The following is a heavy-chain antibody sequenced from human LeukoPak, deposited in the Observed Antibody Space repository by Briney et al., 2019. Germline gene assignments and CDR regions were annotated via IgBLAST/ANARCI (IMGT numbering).Heavy chain of an antibody. V-gene: IGHV3-11*04. J-gene: IGHJ4*02. CDR3: ARDRRTSTSPQEVFGY. Sequence: GGSLRLSCAASGFTFSDYYMSWIRQAPGKGLEWVSYISSSGSTIYYADSVKGRFTISRDDAKNSLYLQMNSLRAEDTAVYYCARDRRTSTSPQEVFGYWGQGTLVTVSS. D-gene: IGHD2-2*01. CDR1: GFTFSDYY. CDR2: ISSSGSTI.